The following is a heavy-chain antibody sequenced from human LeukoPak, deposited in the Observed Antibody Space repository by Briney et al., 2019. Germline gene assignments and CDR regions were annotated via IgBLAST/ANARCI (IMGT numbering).Heavy chain of an antibody. D-gene: IGHD5-12*01. CDR1: GFTFSSYG. Sequence: PGGSLRPSCAASGFTFSSYGMHWVRQAPGKGLEWVAVISYDGSNKYHADSVKGRFTISRDNSKNTLSLQMNSLRTEDTAVYYCAKDSIVTTMEYWGQGTLVTVSS. J-gene: IGHJ4*02. CDR2: ISYDGSNK. V-gene: IGHV3-30*18. CDR3: AKDSIVTTMEY.